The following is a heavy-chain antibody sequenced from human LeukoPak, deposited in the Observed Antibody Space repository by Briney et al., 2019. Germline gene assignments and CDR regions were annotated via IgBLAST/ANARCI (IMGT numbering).Heavy chain of an antibody. CDR1: GGTFSSYA. Sequence: GASVKVSCKASGGTFSSYAISWVQQAPGQGLEWMGGIIPIFGTANYAQKFQGRVTITADESTSTAYMELSSLRSEDTAVYYCAREARGRDGYNPDYWGQGTLVTVSS. CDR3: AREARGRDGYNPDY. CDR2: IIPIFGTA. V-gene: IGHV1-69*01. D-gene: IGHD5-24*01. J-gene: IGHJ4*02.